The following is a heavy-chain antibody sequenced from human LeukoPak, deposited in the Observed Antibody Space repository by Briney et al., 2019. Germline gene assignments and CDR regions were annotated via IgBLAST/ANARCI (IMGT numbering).Heavy chain of an antibody. CDR3: ARAPGGGFDP. CDR2: ICHSGST. Sequence: SQTLSLTCAVSGGSISSGGYSWSWIRQPPGKGLEWIGYICHSGSTYYNPSLKSRVTISVDRSKNQFSLKLSSVTAADTAVYYCARAPGGGFDPWGQGTLVTVSS. V-gene: IGHV4-30-2*01. CDR1: GGSISSGGYS. J-gene: IGHJ5*02. D-gene: IGHD3-10*01.